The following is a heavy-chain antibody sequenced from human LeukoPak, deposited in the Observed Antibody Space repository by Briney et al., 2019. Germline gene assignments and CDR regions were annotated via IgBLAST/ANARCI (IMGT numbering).Heavy chain of an antibody. CDR1: GYTFTGYY. CDR3: ARHPGKVTNDWYFDL. J-gene: IGHJ2*01. CDR2: INPNSGGT. V-gene: IGHV1-2*02. D-gene: IGHD4-23*01. Sequence: GASVKVSCKASGYTFTGYYMHWVRQAPGQGLEWMGWINPNSGGTNYAQKFQGRVTMTRDTCITTAYMELSRLSSDDTAVYYCARHPGKVTNDWYFDLWGRGTLVTASS.